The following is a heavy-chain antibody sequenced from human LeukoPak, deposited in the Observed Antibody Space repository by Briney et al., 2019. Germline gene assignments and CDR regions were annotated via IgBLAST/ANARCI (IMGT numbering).Heavy chain of an antibody. CDR3: ARHLIYGDYADY. J-gene: IGHJ4*02. V-gene: IGHV4-59*08. D-gene: IGHD4-17*01. CDR1: GGSISSYY. Sequence: PSETLSLTCTVSGGSISSYYWSWIRQPPGKGLEWIGYIYYSGSTNYNPSLKSRVTISVDTSKNQFSLKLSSVTAADTAVYYCARHLIYGDYADYWGQGTLVTVSS. CDR2: IYYSGST.